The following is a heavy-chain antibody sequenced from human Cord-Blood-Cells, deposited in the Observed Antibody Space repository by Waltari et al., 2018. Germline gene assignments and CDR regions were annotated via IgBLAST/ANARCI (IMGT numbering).Heavy chain of an antibody. J-gene: IGHJ5*02. V-gene: IGHV1-18*01. D-gene: IGHD6-19*01. CDR3: ARHAGIAVAGEDGGWFDP. CDR2: ISAYNGNT. Sequence: QVQLVQSGAEVKKPGASVKVSCKASGYTFTSYGISWVRQAPGQGLEWMGWISAYNGNTNYAQKLQGRVTMTTDTSTRTAYMELRGLRSDDTAVYYCARHAGIAVAGEDGGWFDPWGQGTLVTVSS. CDR1: GYTFTSYG.